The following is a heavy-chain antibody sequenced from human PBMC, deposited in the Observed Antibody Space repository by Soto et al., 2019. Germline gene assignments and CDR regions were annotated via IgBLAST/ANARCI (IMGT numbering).Heavy chain of an antibody. CDR3: ARVRYDRSGFDH. CDR2: ISHSGIT. CDR1: GDSISRSHW. D-gene: IGHD3-22*01. J-gene: IGHJ4*02. V-gene: IGHV4-4*02. Sequence: QVQLQESGPGLVRPSGALSVTCAVSGDSISRSHWWSWVRQSPGKGLEWIGEISHSGITNYNPSLKRRVTISGDKSTYQLSLKLTSVTAADTAVYYCARVRYDRSGFDHWGQGTLVSVSS.